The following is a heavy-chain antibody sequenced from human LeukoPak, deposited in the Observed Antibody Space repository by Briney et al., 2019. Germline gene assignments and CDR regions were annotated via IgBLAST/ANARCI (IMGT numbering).Heavy chain of an antibody. CDR3: ARTGSDWYPLNN. V-gene: IGHV4-59*01. D-gene: IGHD6-19*01. J-gene: IGHJ4*02. CDR1: GSSISSYY. Sequence: PSETLSLTCTVSGSSISSYYWSWIRQPPGKGLEWIANIYYSGSTNYNPSLKSRVTISVDTSKNQFSLKLSSVTAADTAVYYCARTGSDWYPLNNWGQGTLVTVSS. CDR2: IYYSGST.